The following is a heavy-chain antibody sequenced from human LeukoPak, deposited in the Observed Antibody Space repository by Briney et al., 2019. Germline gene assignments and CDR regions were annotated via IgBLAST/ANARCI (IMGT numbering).Heavy chain of an antibody. J-gene: IGHJ4*02. V-gene: IGHV4-30-2*01. CDR1: GGSISSGDYS. Sequence: SETLSLTCAVSGGSISSGDYSWSWIRQPPGKGLEWIGYIYHSGSTYYNPSLKSRVTISVDRSKNQFSLRLSSVTAADTAVYYCAIVGEGRDGYKNFDYWGQGTLVTVSS. CDR3: AIVGEGRDGYKNFDY. CDR2: IYHSGST. D-gene: IGHD5-24*01.